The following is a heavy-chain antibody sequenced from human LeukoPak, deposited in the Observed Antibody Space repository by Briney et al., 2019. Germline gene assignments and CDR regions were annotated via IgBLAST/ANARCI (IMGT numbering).Heavy chain of an antibody. D-gene: IGHD2-21*02. CDR2: IIPIFGTA. CDR1: GGTFSSYA. J-gene: IGHJ5*02. CDR3: ARAYCGGDYCRNWFDP. V-gene: IGHV1-69*05. Sequence: ASVKVSCKASGGTFSSYAISWARQAPGQGLEWMGGIIPIFGTANYAQKFQGRVTITTDESTSTAYMELSSLRSEDTAVYYCARAYCGGDYCRNWFDPWGQGTLVTVSS.